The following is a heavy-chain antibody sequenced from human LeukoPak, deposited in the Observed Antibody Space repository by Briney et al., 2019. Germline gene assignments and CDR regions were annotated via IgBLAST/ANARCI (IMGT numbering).Heavy chain of an antibody. V-gene: IGHV3-74*01. J-gene: IGHJ4*02. D-gene: IGHD4-11*01. Sequence: PGGSLRLSCAASGFTFSSYWIQWVRQAPGKGLVWVSRINSDGSSTSHAVSVKGRFTISRDNAKNTLFLQMNSLRAEDTAVYYCAREGYSGPYLDYWGQGTLVTVSS. CDR3: AREGYSGPYLDY. CDR1: GFTFSSYW. CDR2: INSDGSST.